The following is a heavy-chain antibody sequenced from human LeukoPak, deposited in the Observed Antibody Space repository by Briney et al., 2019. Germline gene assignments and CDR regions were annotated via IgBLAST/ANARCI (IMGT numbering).Heavy chain of an antibody. CDR3: AKKYSTGLDP. J-gene: IGHJ5*02. V-gene: IGHV3-23*01. CDR2: INGSGGST. Sequence: GGSLRLSCAASGFTFSSYAMSLVRQAPGKGLEWVSDINGSGGSTYYADSVKGRFAISRDNSKNTLYLQMNSLRAEDTAVYYCAKKYSTGLDPWGQGTLVTVSS. CDR1: GFTFSSYA. D-gene: IGHD1-26*01.